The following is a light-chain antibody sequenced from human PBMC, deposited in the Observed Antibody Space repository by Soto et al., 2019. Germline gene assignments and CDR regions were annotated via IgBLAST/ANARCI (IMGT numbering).Light chain of an antibody. CDR1: QSVTTNS. J-gene: IGKJ1*01. V-gene: IGKV3-20*01. CDR2: DAS. Sequence: EMALTQSPGTLSLSPGERATLSCRASQSVTTNSSGWHQQRRRQPTRLLIYDASTRATGAPDRFSGSGSGTDFPPTISRLEPEDSAVYYCQHYRDSSTFGQGTKVDIK. CDR3: QHYRDSST.